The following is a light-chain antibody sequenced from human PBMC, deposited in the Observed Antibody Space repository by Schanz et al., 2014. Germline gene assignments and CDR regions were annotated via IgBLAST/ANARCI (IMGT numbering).Light chain of an antibody. CDR1: RSDIGGYNY. Sequence: QSALTQPASVSGSPGQSITISCTGTRSDIGGYNYVSWYQQHPGEAPKLMIFDVSLRPSGISNRFSGSKSGNTASLTISGLQAEDESDYYCSSYTTSDTWVFGGGTKLTVL. J-gene: IGLJ3*02. CDR3: SSYTTSDTWV. V-gene: IGLV2-14*03. CDR2: DVS.